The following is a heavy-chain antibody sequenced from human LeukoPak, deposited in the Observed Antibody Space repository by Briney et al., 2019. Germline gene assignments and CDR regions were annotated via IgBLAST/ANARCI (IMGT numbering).Heavy chain of an antibody. Sequence: PSETLSLTCTVSGGSLSTFYWNWIRQPPGKGLEWIGYIYYSGNSGSTNYNSSLESRVTISVDTSKNQFSLKLSSVTAADTAVYYCASLGHSGYDPSYYYYGMDVWGQGTTVTVSS. J-gene: IGHJ6*02. D-gene: IGHD5-12*01. CDR1: GGSLSTFY. CDR2: IYYSGNSGST. CDR3: ASLGHSGYDPSYYYYGMDV. V-gene: IGHV4-59*08.